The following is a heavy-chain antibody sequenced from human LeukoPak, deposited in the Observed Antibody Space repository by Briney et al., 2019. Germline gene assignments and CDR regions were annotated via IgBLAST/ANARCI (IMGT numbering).Heavy chain of an antibody. J-gene: IGHJ4*02. D-gene: IGHD2-15*01. Sequence: PGGSLRLSCVASGFTFSDYWMSWVRQTPGKGLEWVANINKDGSDIHYADSAKGRFTISRDSAKNSLYLQMNSLRDGDTAIYYCARDGSSFDYWGQGTLVTVSS. CDR1: GFTFSDYW. CDR2: INKDGSDI. CDR3: ARDGSSFDY. V-gene: IGHV3-7*01.